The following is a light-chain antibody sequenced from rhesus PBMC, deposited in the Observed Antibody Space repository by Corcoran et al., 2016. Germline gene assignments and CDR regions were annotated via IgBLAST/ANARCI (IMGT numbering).Light chain of an antibody. V-gene: IGKV1-25*01. CDR2: EAS. CDR1: QGFTND. J-gene: IGKJ2*01. Sequence: DIQMTQSPSSLSASVGDRVTITCRASQGFTNDLAWYQQTAGETPKLLIYEASILHSGIPSRVSGSGSGTDFTLTSSSLQSEDFATYYCQHYYSTPYSFGQGTKVEIK. CDR3: QHYYSTPYS.